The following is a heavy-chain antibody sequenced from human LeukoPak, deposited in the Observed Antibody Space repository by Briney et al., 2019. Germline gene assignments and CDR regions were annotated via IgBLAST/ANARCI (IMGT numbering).Heavy chain of an antibody. D-gene: IGHD2-15*01. CDR3: ARDLTRDIVVVVAADDNWFDP. Sequence: PSETLSLTCAVYGGSFSGYYWSWIRQPPGKGLEWIGEINHSGSTNYNPSLKSRVTISVDTSKNQFSLKLSSVTAADTAVYYCARDLTRDIVVVVAADDNWFDPWGQGTLVTVSS. CDR2: INHSGST. J-gene: IGHJ5*02. V-gene: IGHV4-34*01. CDR1: GGSFSGYY.